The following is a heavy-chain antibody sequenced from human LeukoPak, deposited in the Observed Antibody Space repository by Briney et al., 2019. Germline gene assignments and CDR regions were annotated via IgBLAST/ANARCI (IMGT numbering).Heavy chain of an antibody. V-gene: IGHV4-34*01. D-gene: IGHD3-22*01. Sequence: SETLSLTCAVYGGSFSGYYWSWIRQPPGKGLEWIGEINHSGSTNYNPSLKSRVTISVDTSKNQFSLKLSSVTAADTAVYYCARGRLFYDSSGYYGYWGQGALVTVSS. CDR3: ARGRLFYDSSGYYGY. CDR2: INHSGST. J-gene: IGHJ4*02. CDR1: GGSFSGYY.